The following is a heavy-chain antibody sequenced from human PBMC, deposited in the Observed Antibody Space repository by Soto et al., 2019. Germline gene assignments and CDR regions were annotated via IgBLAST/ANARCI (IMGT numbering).Heavy chain of an antibody. D-gene: IGHD3-3*02. CDR1: GDIFTNFD. CDR3: ARYIYGQGFQA. V-gene: IGHV1-8*01. Sequence: QVQLVQPGAEVRKPGASVKVSCKASGDIFTNFDFNWVRQATGQGVEWIGWMRANIGDTGHDQKFQGRVRMTRDTSMSTAYMERSSLRAEDTAVYYCARYIYGQGFQAWGQGTLVFVSS. CDR2: MRANIGDT. J-gene: IGHJ5*02.